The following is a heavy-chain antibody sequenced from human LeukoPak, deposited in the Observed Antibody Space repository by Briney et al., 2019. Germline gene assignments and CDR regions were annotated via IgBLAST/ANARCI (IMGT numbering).Heavy chain of an antibody. CDR1: GGSISSYY. CDR2: IYYSGST. V-gene: IGHV4-59*01. Sequence: SETLSLTCTVSGGSISSYYWSWIRQPPGKGLEWVGYIYYSGSTNYNPSLKSRVTISVDTSKNQFSLKLSSVTAADTAVYYCARGRAAAGRYYYYYGMDVWGQGTTVTVSS. J-gene: IGHJ6*02. CDR3: ARGRAAAGRYYYYYGMDV. D-gene: IGHD6-13*01.